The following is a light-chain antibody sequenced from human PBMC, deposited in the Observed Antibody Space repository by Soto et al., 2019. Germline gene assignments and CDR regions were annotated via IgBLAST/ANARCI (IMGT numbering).Light chain of an antibody. CDR2: DAS. Sequence: EIVLTQSPATLSLSPGERVTLSCRASQSVSSYFAWYQQKPGQAPRLLIYDASNRATGIPARFSGSGSGTDFTLPISSLEAEDFAVYYCQQRSNGPLTFGQGTRLEIK. J-gene: IGKJ5*01. V-gene: IGKV3-11*01. CDR3: QQRSNGPLT. CDR1: QSVSSY.